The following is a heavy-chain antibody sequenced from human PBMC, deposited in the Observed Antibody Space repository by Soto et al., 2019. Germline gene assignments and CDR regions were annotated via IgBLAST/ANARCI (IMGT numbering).Heavy chain of an antibody. CDR1: GGSISSYY. Sequence: SETLSLTCSVSGGSISSYYWIWIRQPAGKGLEWIGRIYTSGSTNYNPSLKSRVTMSVDTSKNQFSLKLSSVTAADTAVYYCARDIVTKGMDVWGQGTTVTVSS. V-gene: IGHV4-4*07. D-gene: IGHD4-17*01. CDR3: ARDIVTKGMDV. J-gene: IGHJ6*02. CDR2: IYTSGST.